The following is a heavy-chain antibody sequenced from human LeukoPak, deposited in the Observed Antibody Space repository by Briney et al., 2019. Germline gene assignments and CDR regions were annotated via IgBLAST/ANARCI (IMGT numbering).Heavy chain of an antibody. V-gene: IGHV4-61*08. CDR2: IYYSGST. J-gene: IGHJ4*02. CDR1: GGSIRSGDYS. Sequence: PSETLSLTCTVSGGSIRSGDYSWNWIRQHPGKGLEWIGYIYYSGSTNYNPSLKSRVTISVDTSKNQFSLKLSSVTAADTAVYYCARVKLRYFDWPPAGFDYWGQGTLVTVSS. D-gene: IGHD3-9*01. CDR3: ARVKLRYFDWPPAGFDY.